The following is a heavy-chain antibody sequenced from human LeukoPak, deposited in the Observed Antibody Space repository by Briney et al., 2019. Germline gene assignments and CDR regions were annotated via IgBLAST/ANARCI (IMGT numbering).Heavy chain of an antibody. V-gene: IGHV3-48*04. CDR2: ISSSGTTI. D-gene: IGHD3-3*01. J-gene: IGHJ4*02. Sequence: GGSLRLSCAASGFTFRTSGMNWVRQAPGKGLEWVSYISSSGTTISYAQSVKGRFTISRDNAKNSLYPQMNSLRAEDTAVYYCARGTYDFWSALPLPVDYWGQGTLVTVSS. CDR3: ARGTYDFWSALPLPVDY. CDR1: GFTFRTSG.